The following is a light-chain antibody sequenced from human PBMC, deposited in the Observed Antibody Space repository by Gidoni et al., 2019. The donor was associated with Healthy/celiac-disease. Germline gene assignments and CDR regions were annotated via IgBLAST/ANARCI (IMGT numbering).Light chain of an antibody. CDR2: DAS. J-gene: IGKJ1*01. CDR3: QQRSIART. Sequence: EIVLTQSPATLSLSPGERATLSCRASQSVSSYLAWYQQKPGQAPRLLIYDASNRATGIPARFSGSGSGTDFTLTISSLEPEDFAVYYCQQRSIARTFGQXTKVEIK. CDR1: QSVSSY. V-gene: IGKV3-11*01.